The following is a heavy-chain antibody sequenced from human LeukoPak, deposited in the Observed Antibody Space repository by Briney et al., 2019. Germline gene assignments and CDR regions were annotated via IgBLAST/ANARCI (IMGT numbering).Heavy chain of an antibody. J-gene: IGHJ6*03. D-gene: IGHD3-22*01. CDR1: GGSITSYY. V-gene: IGHV4-4*07. CDR3: ARDRYYYDSSGYIRMDV. CDR2: IHTTGST. Sequence: PSETLSLTCTVSGGSITSYYWSWIRQPAGKGLGWIGRIHTTGSTNYNPSLKSRVTMSVDTSKNQFSLKLSSVTAADTAVYYCARDRYYYDSSGYIRMDVWGKGTTVTISS.